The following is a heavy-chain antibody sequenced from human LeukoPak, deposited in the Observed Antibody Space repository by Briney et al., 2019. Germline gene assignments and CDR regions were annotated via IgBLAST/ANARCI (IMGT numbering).Heavy chain of an antibody. Sequence: SGPTLVKPTQTLTLTCPFSGFSLSTRGVGVGWIRQPPGKALEWLALIYWDDHKRYSPSLKSRLTITKDTSKNHVVLTMTNMDPVDTATYYCAHRGGYYDSSGYLPFDYWGQGTLVTVSS. J-gene: IGHJ4*02. D-gene: IGHD3-22*01. V-gene: IGHV2-5*02. CDR2: IYWDDHK. CDR3: AHRGGYYDSSGYLPFDY. CDR1: GFSLSTRGVG.